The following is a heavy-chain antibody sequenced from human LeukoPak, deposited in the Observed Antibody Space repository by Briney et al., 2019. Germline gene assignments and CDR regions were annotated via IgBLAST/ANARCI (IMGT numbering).Heavy chain of an antibody. J-gene: IGHJ3*02. CDR1: GFTLSSSN. Sequence: GGSLRLSCAASGFTLSSSNMHWVRQAAGVGLEWVSFISGTSTAIYYADCVKGRFTNSRDIARKSLYLQMNSLRDEDTAVYYCARGGGRSYSDAFDIWGQGTVVTVSS. V-gene: IGHV3-48*02. D-gene: IGHD1-26*01. CDR2: ISGTSTAI. CDR3: ARGGGRSYSDAFDI.